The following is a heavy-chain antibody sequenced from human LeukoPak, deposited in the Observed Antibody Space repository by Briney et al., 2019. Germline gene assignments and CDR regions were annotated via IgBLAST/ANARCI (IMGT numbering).Heavy chain of an antibody. D-gene: IGHD3-10*01. V-gene: IGHV4-59*08. Sequence: SETLSLTCTVSGGPISSSYWSWIRQPPGKGLEWIGYIYYTGSTNYNPSLRSRVTISVDTSKNQFSLKLSSVTAADTAVYYCARFKAGFFYYMDVWGKGTTVTVSS. CDR1: GGPISSSY. CDR2: IYYTGST. J-gene: IGHJ6*03. CDR3: ARFKAGFFYYMDV.